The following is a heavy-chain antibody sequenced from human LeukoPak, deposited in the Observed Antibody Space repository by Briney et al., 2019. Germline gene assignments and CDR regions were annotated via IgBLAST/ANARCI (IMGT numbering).Heavy chain of an antibody. Sequence: GGSLRLSCATSRFTFSSYSMNWVRQAPGKGLEWVASINHNGNVNYYVDSVKGRFTISRDNAKNSLYLQMSNLRAEDTAVYFCARGGGLDVWGQGATVTVSS. V-gene: IGHV3-7*03. CDR2: INHNGNVN. D-gene: IGHD3-16*01. CDR1: RFTFSSYS. J-gene: IGHJ6*02. CDR3: ARGGGLDV.